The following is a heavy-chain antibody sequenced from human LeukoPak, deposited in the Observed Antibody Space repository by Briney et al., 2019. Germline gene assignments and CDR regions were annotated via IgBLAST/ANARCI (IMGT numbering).Heavy chain of an antibody. CDR3: ARKQTGTMYDV. CDR2: FSSGGSA. J-gene: IGHJ4*02. Sequence: SETLSLTCIVPGGSISSSSYYWAWIRQSPGKGLEWIVTFSSGGSAYYNPSLTSRVSISKDTSDNQFSLRLYSVTAADTAVYYCARKQTGTMYDVWGQGTQVTVSS. CDR1: GGSISSSSYY. V-gene: IGHV4-39*07. D-gene: IGHD1-7*01.